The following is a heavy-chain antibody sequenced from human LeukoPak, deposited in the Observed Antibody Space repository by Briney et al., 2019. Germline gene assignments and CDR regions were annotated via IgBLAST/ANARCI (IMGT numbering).Heavy chain of an antibody. CDR3: ARDNLAGMDV. Sequence: ASVKVSCKASGYTFTSYGISWVRQAPGQGLEWMGWISAYNGNTNYAQKLQGRVTITRDTSASTAYMELSSLRSEDTAVYYCARDNLAGMDVWGQGTTVTVSS. D-gene: IGHD1-14*01. J-gene: IGHJ6*02. V-gene: IGHV1-18*01. CDR1: GYTFTSYG. CDR2: ISAYNGNT.